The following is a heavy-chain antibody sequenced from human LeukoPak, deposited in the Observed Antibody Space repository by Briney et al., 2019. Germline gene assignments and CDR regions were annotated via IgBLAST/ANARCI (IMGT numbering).Heavy chain of an antibody. CDR2: IIPIFGTA. CDR1: GGTFSSYA. J-gene: IGHJ4*02. V-gene: IGHV1-69*01. CDR3: ARVTPLRGSSTSCCFDY. Sequence: GSSVKVSCKVSGGTFSSYAISWVRQAPGQGLEWMGGIIPIFGTANYAQKFQGRVTITSDESTSTAYMELSSLRSEDTAVYYCARVTPLRGSSTSCCFDYWGQGTLVTVSS. D-gene: IGHD2-2*01.